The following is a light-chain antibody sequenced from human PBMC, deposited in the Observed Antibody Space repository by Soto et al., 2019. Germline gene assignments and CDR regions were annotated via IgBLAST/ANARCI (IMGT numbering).Light chain of an antibody. Sequence: EIVLTQSPGTLSLSPGERATLSCRASQSVSSSYLAWYQQKPGQAPRLLIYGASSRATGIPDRFSGSGSGTDFTLTISRLEPEYFAVYYCQQYGSSKAYTFGQGTKLEIK. CDR2: GAS. CDR3: QQYGSSKAYT. CDR1: QSVSSSY. J-gene: IGKJ2*01. V-gene: IGKV3-20*01.